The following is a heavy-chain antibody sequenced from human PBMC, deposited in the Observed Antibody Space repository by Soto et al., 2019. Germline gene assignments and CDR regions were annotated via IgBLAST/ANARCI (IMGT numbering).Heavy chain of an antibody. J-gene: IGHJ6*03. CDR3: ARVVVAATPRLVYYYYYMDV. CDR2: ISAYNGNT. Sequence: ASVKVSCKASGYTFTSYGISWVRQAPGQGLEWMGWISAYNGNTNYAQKLQGRVTMTTDTSTSTAYMELRSLRSDDTAVYYCARVVVAATPRLVYYYYYMDVWGKGTTVTVSS. D-gene: IGHD2-15*01. V-gene: IGHV1-18*01. CDR1: GYTFTSYG.